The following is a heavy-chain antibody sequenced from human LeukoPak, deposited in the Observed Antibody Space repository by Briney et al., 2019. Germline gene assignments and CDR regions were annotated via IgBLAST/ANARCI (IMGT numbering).Heavy chain of an antibody. CDR3: ARGWNTRTLDY. J-gene: IGHJ4*02. CDR1: GGSFSGYY. D-gene: IGHD1-14*01. V-gene: IGHV4-34*01. Sequence: SETLSLTCAVYGGSFSGYYWSWIRQPPGKGLEWIGEINHSGSTNYNPSLKSRVTVSVDASKNQFSLKLSSVTAADTAVYYCARGWNTRTLDYWGQGTLVTVSS. CDR2: INHSGST.